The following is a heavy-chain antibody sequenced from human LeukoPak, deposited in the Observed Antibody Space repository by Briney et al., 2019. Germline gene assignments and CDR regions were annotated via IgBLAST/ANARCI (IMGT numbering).Heavy chain of an antibody. Sequence: GGSLRLSCAASGFTVSSNYMSWVRQAPGEGLEWVSVIYSGGSTYYADSVKGRFTISRHNSKNTLYLQMNSLRAEDTAVYYCARDLPRGDSSLKDDEGAFDIWGQGTMVTVSS. CDR2: IYSGGST. D-gene: IGHD3-22*01. V-gene: IGHV3-53*04. CDR3: ARDLPRGDSSLKDDEGAFDI. J-gene: IGHJ3*02. CDR1: GFTVSSNY.